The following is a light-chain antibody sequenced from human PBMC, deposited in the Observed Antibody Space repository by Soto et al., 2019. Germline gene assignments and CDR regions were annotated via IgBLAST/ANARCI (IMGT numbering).Light chain of an antibody. Sequence: EIVRTQSPATLSVSPGERATLSCRASQSVSSNLAWYLQKPGQPPRLLLYGASTRANGVPARFSGSGSGTAFTLTITSLQSEDFSVYYCQQYNTWPGAFGQGTKVELK. V-gene: IGKV3-15*01. CDR3: QQYNTWPGA. J-gene: IGKJ1*01. CDR1: QSVSSN. CDR2: GAS.